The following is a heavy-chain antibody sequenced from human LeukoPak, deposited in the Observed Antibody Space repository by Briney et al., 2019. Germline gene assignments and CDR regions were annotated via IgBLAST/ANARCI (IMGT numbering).Heavy chain of an antibody. CDR2: ISSSSSYI. Sequence: GGSLRLSCAASGFTFSSYSMNWVRQAPGKGLEWVSSISSSSSYIYYADSVKGRFTISRDKSTNTLYLQMNSLRAEDTALYYCAKDIVVVPAASDAFGIWGQGTIVTVSS. CDR3: AKDIVVVPAASDAFGI. D-gene: IGHD2-2*01. V-gene: IGHV3-21*04. CDR1: GFTFSSYS. J-gene: IGHJ3*02.